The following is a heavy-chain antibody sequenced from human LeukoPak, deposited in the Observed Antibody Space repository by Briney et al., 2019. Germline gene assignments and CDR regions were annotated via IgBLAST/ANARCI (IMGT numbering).Heavy chain of an antibody. Sequence: ASVKVSCKASGYTFTSYGISWVRQAPGQGLEWMGWISAYNGNTNYAQKVQGRVTMTTDTSTSTAYMELRSLRSDDTAVYYCARTIEDIVVVVAATPAVDWFDPWGQGTLVTVSS. CDR1: GYTFTSYG. V-gene: IGHV1-18*01. D-gene: IGHD2-15*01. J-gene: IGHJ5*02. CDR3: ARTIEDIVVVVAATPAVDWFDP. CDR2: ISAYNGNT.